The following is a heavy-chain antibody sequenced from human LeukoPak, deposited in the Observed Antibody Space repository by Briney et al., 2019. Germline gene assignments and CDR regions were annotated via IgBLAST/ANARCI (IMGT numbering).Heavy chain of an antibody. CDR1: GYTFTSYG. J-gene: IGHJ3*02. V-gene: IGHV1-18*01. CDR3: ARDFRSRNTVGATPDAFDI. CDR2: ISTYNGNT. D-gene: IGHD1-26*01. Sequence: ASVKVSCKASGYTFTSYGINWVRQAPGQGLEWMGWISTYNGNTNYAQKLQGRVTMTTDTSTSTAYMELRSLRSDDTAVYYCARDFRSRNTVGATPDAFDIWGQGTMVTVSS.